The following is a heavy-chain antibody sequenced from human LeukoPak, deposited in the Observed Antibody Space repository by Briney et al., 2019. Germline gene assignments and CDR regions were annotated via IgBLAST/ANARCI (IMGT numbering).Heavy chain of an antibody. CDR1: GASISTYY. J-gene: IGHJ2*01. V-gene: IGHV4-59*12. CDR3: ARITRSANVIPSGGVVLSYWYFDL. D-gene: IGHD3-16*01. CDR2: IYHSGTT. Sequence: SETLSLTCTVSGASISTYYWSWIRQPPGKGLEWIGDIYHSGTTSYNPSLKSRVTTSVDKSRNQFSLKLRSVTAADTAVYYCARITRSANVIPSGGVVLSYWYFDLWGRGTRVTVSS.